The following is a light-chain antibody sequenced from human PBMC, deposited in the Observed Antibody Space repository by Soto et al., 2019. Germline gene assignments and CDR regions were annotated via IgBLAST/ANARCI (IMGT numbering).Light chain of an antibody. CDR3: SSHTSSSPYV. Sequence: QSALTQPASVSGSPGQTITISCTGSSSDVGGHNYVSWYQQHPGKAPKLMIYDVMNRPSGVSNRFSGSKSGNTASLTISGLQAVDEADYYCSSHTSSSPYVFGTGTKLTVL. J-gene: IGLJ1*01. CDR2: DVM. CDR1: SSDVGGHNY. V-gene: IGLV2-14*01.